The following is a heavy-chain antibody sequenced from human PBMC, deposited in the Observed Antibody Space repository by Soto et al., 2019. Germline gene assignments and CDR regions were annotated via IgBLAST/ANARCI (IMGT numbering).Heavy chain of an antibody. J-gene: IGHJ4*02. D-gene: IGHD3-22*01. CDR1: GGSISSHY. CDR2: IYNSGST. V-gene: IGHV4-59*11. CDR3: ARSNEGYYYDSSGFDY. Sequence: SETLSLTCTVSGGSISSHYWSWIRQPPGKGLEWIGYIYNSGSTNYNPSLKSRVTISVDTSKKQFSLKLNSVTAADTAVYYCARSNEGYYYDSSGFDYWGQGTLVTVSS.